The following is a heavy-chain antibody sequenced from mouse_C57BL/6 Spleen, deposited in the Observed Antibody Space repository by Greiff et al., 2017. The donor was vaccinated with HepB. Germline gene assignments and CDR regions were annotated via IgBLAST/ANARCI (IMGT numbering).Heavy chain of an antibody. D-gene: IGHD2-2*01. V-gene: IGHV1-15*01. J-gene: IGHJ3*01. Sequence: QVHVKQSGAELVRPGASVTLSCKASGYTFTDYEMHWVKQTPVHGLEWIGAIDPETGGTAYNQKFKGKAILTADKSSSTAYMELRSLTSEDSAVYYCTRSDYGYGFAYWGQGTLVTVSA. CDR3: TRSDYGYGFAY. CDR1: GYTFTDYE. CDR2: IDPETGGT.